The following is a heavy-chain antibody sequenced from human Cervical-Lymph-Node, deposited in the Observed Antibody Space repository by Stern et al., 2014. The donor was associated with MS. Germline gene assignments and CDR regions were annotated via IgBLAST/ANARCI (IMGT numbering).Heavy chain of an antibody. CDR3: TTRDNYGDY. D-gene: IGHD4-11*01. V-gene: IGHV3-21*01. CDR2: IRGGSGST. J-gene: IGHJ4*02. Sequence: EVQLVQSGGGLVKPGGSLRLSCAASASTFSAYSMNWVRHAPGQGLEWVASIRGGSGSTYYGDSVKGRFAISRDNAKKSLYLHMSSLRGEDTAVYHCTTRDNYGDYWGQGTQVTVSS. CDR1: ASTFSAYS.